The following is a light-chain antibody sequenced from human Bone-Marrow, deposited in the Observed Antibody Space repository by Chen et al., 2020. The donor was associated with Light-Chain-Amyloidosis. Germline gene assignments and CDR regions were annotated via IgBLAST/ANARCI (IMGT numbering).Light chain of an antibody. V-gene: IGLV2-23*03. CDR1: SSPVGSYNL. CDR2: EST. J-gene: IGLJ2*01. CDR3: YSYGPTPPFVL. Sequence: QSALTQPASVSGSPGQWITISCTGPSSPVGSYNLVSWYQHTPGKAPKLIIYESTKRPSGISDRFSGSKSGNTASLTISGLQAEDESDYYCYSYGPTPPFVLFGGGTKLTVL.